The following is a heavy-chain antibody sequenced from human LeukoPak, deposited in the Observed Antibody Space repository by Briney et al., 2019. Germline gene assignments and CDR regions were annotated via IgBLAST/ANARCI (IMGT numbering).Heavy chain of an antibody. V-gene: IGHV3-33*01. CDR1: GFTFSSYG. CDR2: IWYDGSNK. Sequence: GGSLRLSCAASGFTFSSYGMHWVRQAPGKGLEWVAVIWYDGSNKYYADSVKGRFTISRDNSKNTLYLQMNSLRAEDTAVYYYARDPTSKGYCSSTSCYGDPWFDPWGQGTLVTVSS. J-gene: IGHJ5*02. CDR3: ARDPTSKGYCSSTSCYGDPWFDP. D-gene: IGHD2-2*01.